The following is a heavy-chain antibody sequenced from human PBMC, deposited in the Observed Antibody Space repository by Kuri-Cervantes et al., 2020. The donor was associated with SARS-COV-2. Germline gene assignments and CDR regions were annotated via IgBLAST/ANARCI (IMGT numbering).Heavy chain of an antibody. Sequence: SETLSLTCTVSGGSISSYYWSWIRQPPGKGLEWIGYIYYSGGTNYNPSLKSRVTISVDTSKNQFSLKLSSVTAADTAVYYCARVGEYSSSLDYWGQGTLVTVSS. D-gene: IGHD6-13*01. CDR2: IYYSGGT. CDR3: ARVGEYSSSLDY. CDR1: GGSISSYY. V-gene: IGHV4-59*01. J-gene: IGHJ4*02.